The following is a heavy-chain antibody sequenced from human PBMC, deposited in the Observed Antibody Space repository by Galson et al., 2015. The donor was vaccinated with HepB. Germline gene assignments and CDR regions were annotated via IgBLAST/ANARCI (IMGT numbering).Heavy chain of an antibody. CDR2: ISGSGGST. V-gene: IGHV3-23*01. D-gene: IGHD6-19*01. Sequence: SLRLSCAASGFTFSSYAMSGVRQAPGKGLEWVSAISGSGGSTYYADSVKGRFTLSRDNSKNTLYLQMNSLRAEDTAVYYCAKGSSGWGGYFDLWCRGTLVTVSS. CDR3: AKGSSGWGGYFDL. J-gene: IGHJ2*01. CDR1: GFTFSSYA.